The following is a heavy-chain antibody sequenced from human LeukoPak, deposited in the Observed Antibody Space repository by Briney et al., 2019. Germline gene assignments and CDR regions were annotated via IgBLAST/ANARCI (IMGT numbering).Heavy chain of an antibody. D-gene: IGHD5-18*01. CDR3: AGYSYGYDFDY. CDR1: GFTFSSYS. J-gene: IGHJ4*02. CDR2: ISGSGGST. V-gene: IGHV3-23*01. Sequence: PGGSLRLSCAASGFTFSSYSMNWVRQAPGKGLEWVSAISGSGGSTYYADSVKGRFTISRDNSKNTLYLQMNSLRAEDTAVYYCAGYSYGYDFDYWGQGTLVTVSS.